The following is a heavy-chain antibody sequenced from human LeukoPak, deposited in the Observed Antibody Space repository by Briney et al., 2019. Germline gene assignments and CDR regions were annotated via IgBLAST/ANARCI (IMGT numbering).Heavy chain of an antibody. D-gene: IGHD3-3*01. J-gene: IGHJ4*02. CDR3: ARGGRYYDFWSGNYFDY. V-gene: IGHV1-18*01. CDR2: ISAYNSNT. Sequence: ASVKVSCKASGYTFTSYGISWVRQAPGQGLEWMGWISAYNSNTNYAQKLQGRVTMTTDTSTSTAYMELRSLRSDDTAVYYCARGGRYYDFWSGNYFDYWGQGTLVTVSS. CDR1: GYTFTSYG.